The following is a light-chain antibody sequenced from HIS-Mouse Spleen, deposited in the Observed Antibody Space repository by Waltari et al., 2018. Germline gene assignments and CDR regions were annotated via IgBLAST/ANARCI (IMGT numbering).Light chain of an antibody. V-gene: IGKV4-1*01. Sequence: DIVMTQSPDSLAVSLGERATIHCKSSQSVLYSSNNKHSLAWYQQKPGQPPKLLIYWASTRESGVPDRFSGSGSGTDFTLTISSLQAEDVAVYYCQQYYSTPYTFGQGTKLEIK. CDR3: QQYYSTPYT. J-gene: IGKJ2*01. CDR1: QSVLYSSNNKHS. CDR2: WAS.